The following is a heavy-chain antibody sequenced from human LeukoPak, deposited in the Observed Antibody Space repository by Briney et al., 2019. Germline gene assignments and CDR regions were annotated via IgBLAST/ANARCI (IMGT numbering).Heavy chain of an antibody. V-gene: IGHV3-23*01. J-gene: IGHJ4*02. CDR2: ISGSGGNT. CDR1: GFTFSDYY. CDR3: AKDMRTLDYFDY. Sequence: GGSLRLSCAASGFTFSDYYMSWIRQAPGKGLEWVSGISGSGGNTYYADSVKGRFTISRDNSKKTLYLQMNSLRAEDTAIYYCAKDMRTLDYFDYWGQGTLVTVSS. D-gene: IGHD1-1*01.